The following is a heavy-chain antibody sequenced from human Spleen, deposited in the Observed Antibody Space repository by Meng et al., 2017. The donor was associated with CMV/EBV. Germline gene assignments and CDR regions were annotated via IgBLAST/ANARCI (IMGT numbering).Heavy chain of an antibody. CDR1: GGSISSSNL. CDR2: IYHSGST. D-gene: IGHD2-21*02. CDR3: ARIERRRILKYCGSDCSTTDY. J-gene: IGHJ4*02. Sequence: QVQLQESGPGLGKPSGNPSLTCPVSGGSISSSNLWTWVRQVPGKGREWIGEIYHSGSTNYNPSLKSRVTISVDKFKNQFSLKLGSVTAADTAVYYCARIERRRILKYCGSDCSTTDYWGQGTLVTVSS. V-gene: IGHV4-4*02.